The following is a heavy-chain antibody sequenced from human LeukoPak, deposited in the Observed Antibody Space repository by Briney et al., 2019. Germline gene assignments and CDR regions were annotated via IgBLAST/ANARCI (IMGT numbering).Heavy chain of an antibody. CDR2: ISTYNGNT. Sequence: ASVKVSCKASGYTFKIFGISWVPQAPGQGLEWMGWISTYNGNTNYAQKLQGRVTMTTDTSTSTAYMELIRLRGDDTAVYYCVRDNDYGGSIDYWGQGTLVTVSS. D-gene: IGHD4-23*01. CDR1: GYTFKIFG. J-gene: IGHJ4*02. V-gene: IGHV1-18*01. CDR3: VRDNDYGGSIDY.